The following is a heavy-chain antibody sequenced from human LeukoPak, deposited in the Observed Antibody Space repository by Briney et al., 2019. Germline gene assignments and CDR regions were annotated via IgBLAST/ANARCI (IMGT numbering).Heavy chain of an antibody. CDR2: IYYSGST. CDR3: ARGGRKGPKLAVAANGNAFDI. V-gene: IGHV4-30-4*01. J-gene: IGHJ3*02. Sequence: SQTLSLTCAVSGGSISSGSYSWSWIRQPPGKGLEWIGYIYYSGSTYYNPSLKSRVTISVDTSKNQFSLKLSSVTAADTAVYYCARGGRKGPKLAVAANGNAFDIWGQGTMVTVSS. CDR1: GGSISSGSYS. D-gene: IGHD6-19*01.